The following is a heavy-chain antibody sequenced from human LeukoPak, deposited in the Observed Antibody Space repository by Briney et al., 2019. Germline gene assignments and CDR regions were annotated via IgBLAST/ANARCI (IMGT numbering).Heavy chain of an antibody. CDR1: GYTFTSYG. J-gene: IGHJ3*02. V-gene: IGHV1-18*01. D-gene: IGHD1-1*01. Sequence: ASVKVSCKASGYTFTSYGISWVRQAPGQRLEWMGWISPNTGNTHYAQGVQGRVTMTTDTSRSTAYMELRSLRSDDTAMYYCTRVRNSDNWWGAFDIWGQGTMVTVS. CDR3: TRVRNSDNWWGAFDI. CDR2: ISPNTGNT.